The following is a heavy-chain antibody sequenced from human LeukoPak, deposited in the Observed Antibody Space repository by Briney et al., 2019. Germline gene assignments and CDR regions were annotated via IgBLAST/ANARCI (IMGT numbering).Heavy chain of an antibody. CDR3: ASGVYYDFWSGYPRVDY. Sequence: SETLSLTCAVSGGSISSSNWWSWIRQPPGKGLEWIGEIYHSGSTNYNPSLKSRVTISVDPSMNQFSLKLSSVTAADTAVYYCASGVYYDFWSGYPRVDYWGQGTLVTVSS. CDR1: GGSISSSNW. D-gene: IGHD3-3*01. V-gene: IGHV4-4*02. CDR2: IYHSGST. J-gene: IGHJ4*02.